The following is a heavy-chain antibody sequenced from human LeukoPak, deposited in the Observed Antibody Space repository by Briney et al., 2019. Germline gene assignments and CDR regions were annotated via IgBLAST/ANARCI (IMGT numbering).Heavy chain of an antibody. J-gene: IGHJ6*03. CDR1: GGSISSSSYY. Sequence: SETLSLTCTVSGGSISSSSYYWGWIRQPPGKGLEWIGSIYYSGSTYYNPSLKSRVTISVDTSKNQFSLKLSSVTAADTAVYYCARDMWDKDYYYYMDVWGKGTTVTVSS. CDR3: ARDMWDKDYYYYMDV. D-gene: IGHD1-26*01. CDR2: IYYSGST. V-gene: IGHV4-39*07.